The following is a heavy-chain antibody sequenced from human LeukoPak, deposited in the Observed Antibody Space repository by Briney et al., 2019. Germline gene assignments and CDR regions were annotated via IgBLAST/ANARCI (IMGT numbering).Heavy chain of an antibody. CDR1: GFTFSKYR. D-gene: IGHD6-19*01. V-gene: IGHV3-74*01. J-gene: IGHJ4*02. CDR3: ATKQWLAPPPDS. Sequence: GGSLRLSCAASGFTFSKYRMLWVRQAPGKGLESVSRINTDGTVTTYADSVKGRFTVSRDNADNTMFLQMNSVRDEDTAVYYCATKQWLAPPPDSWGQGTPVTVSS. CDR2: INTDGTVT.